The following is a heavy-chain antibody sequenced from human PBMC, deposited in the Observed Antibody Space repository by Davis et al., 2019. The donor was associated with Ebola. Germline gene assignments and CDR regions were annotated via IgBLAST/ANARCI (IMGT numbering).Heavy chain of an antibody. CDR2: ISSSSSYI. J-gene: IGHJ6*04. CDR1: GFTFSSYS. CDR3: AKEYYYYYGMDV. V-gene: IGHV3-21*01. Sequence: GESLKISCAASGFTFSSYSMNWVRQAPGKGLEWVSSISSSSSYIYYADSVKGRFTISRDNAKNSLYLQMNSLRAEDTAVYYCAKEYYYYYGMDVWGKGTTVTVSS.